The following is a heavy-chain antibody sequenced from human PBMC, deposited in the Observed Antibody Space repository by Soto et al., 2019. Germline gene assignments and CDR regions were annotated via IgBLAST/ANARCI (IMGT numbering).Heavy chain of an antibody. J-gene: IGHJ6*03. Sequence: EVQLVESGGVLVQPGGSLRLSCAASGFTLSTYDMHWVRQATGKGLEWAAAHSYAGDTYYPGSVKGRSTAYRESANHSLYLQMTGLTAGDTAVYYCEKGPHSASGYDYMDVCVQGSTVTASS. D-gene: IGHD3-10*01. CDR3: EKGPHSASGYDYMDV. V-gene: IGHV3-13*01. CDR1: GFTLSTYD. CDR2: HSYAGDT.